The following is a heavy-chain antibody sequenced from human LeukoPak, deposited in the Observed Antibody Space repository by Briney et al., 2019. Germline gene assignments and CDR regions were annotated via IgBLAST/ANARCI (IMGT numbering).Heavy chain of an antibody. Sequence: GGSLRLSCAASGFTFSSYAMSWVRQAPGKGLEWVSAISGSGGSTYYADSVKGRFTISRDNSKNTLYLQMSSLRAEDTAVYYCAKGVAAAGIPSSWGQGTLVTVSS. D-gene: IGHD6-13*01. CDR3: AKGVAAAGIPSS. J-gene: IGHJ4*02. CDR1: GFTFSSYA. CDR2: ISGSGGST. V-gene: IGHV3-23*01.